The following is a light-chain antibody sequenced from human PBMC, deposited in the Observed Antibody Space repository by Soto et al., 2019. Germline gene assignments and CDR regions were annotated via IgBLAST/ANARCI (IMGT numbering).Light chain of an antibody. CDR3: QQRSNWPPIT. Sequence: EIVLTQSPATLSLSPGERATLSCRASQSVSSYLAWYQQKPGQAPRLLIYDASNRATGIPAMFSGSGSGTDFTLTISSLEPEDFAVYYWQQRSNWPPITFGPGTKVDIK. CDR1: QSVSSY. J-gene: IGKJ3*01. V-gene: IGKV3-11*01. CDR2: DAS.